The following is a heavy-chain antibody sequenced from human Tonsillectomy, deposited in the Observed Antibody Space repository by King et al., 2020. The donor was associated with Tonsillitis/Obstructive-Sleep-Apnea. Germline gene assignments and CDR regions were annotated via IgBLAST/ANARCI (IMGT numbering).Heavy chain of an antibody. Sequence: QLVQSGAEVKKPGSSVKVSCKASGGTFSSYAISWVRQAPGQGLEWMGGIIPILGIANYAQKFQGRVTITADKSTSTAYMELSSLRSEDTAVYYCARGANSSHRSGSSNPVDYWGQGTLVTVSS. CDR2: IIPILGIA. V-gene: IGHV1-69*10. CDR1: GGTFSSYA. CDR3: ARGANSSHRSGSSNPVDY. D-gene: IGHD3-22*01. J-gene: IGHJ4*02.